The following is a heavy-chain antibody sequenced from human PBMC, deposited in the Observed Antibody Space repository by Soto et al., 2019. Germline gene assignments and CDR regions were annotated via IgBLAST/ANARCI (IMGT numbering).Heavy chain of an antibody. CDR1: VGSISDISYC. D-gene: IGHD2-15*01. CDR3: ARHKSRSDWLEP. Sequence: SETLSLTCTFSVGSISDISYCWGWIRQPPGKGLQWIGCMFYSGATYYNPSLKNRVTLSVDTSNNEFSLKLVSVTAPDTAVYYCARHKSRSDWLEPWGQGTLVTVSS. V-gene: IGHV4-39*01. CDR2: MFYSGAT. J-gene: IGHJ5*02.